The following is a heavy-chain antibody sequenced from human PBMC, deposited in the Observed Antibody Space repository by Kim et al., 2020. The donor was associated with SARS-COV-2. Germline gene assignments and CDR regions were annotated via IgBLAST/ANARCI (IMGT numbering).Heavy chain of an antibody. CDR3: AKGLPFEDY. J-gene: IGHJ4*02. Sequence: SSTSYADSVKGRFTISRDNAKNTLYLQMNSLRAEDTAVYYCAKGLPFEDYWGQGTLVTVSS. V-gene: IGHV3-74*01. CDR2: SST. D-gene: IGHD3-9*01.